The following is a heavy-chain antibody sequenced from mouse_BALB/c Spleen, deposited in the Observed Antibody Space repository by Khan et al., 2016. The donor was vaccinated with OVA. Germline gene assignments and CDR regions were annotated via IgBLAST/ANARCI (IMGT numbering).Heavy chain of an antibody. CDR2: INSNTGEA. Sequence: QIQLVQSGPELKKPGETVKISCKAAGYTCTNYGMKWVKQAPGKGLKWMAWINSNTGEATYADDFTGRFAFSLETSASTAYLQIKNLKDEDAARYFCVRGGRRAMDYWGQGTSVTVSS. CDR3: VRGGRRAMDY. CDR1: GYTCTNYG. V-gene: IGHV9-3-1*01. J-gene: IGHJ4*01. D-gene: IGHD3-3*01.